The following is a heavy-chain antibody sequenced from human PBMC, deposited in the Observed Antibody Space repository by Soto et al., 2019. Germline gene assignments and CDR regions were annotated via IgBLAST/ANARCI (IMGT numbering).Heavy chain of an antibody. CDR1: GGSISTSNFY. CDR2: IYYTGNT. V-gene: IGHV4-39*03. CDR3: ACRGGYSCCYFGL. Sequence: QLQLRESGPGLVRPSETLSLTCSFSGGSISTSNFYWAWIRQPPGKGLEWIGAIYYTGNTFYNPSLQRRLTTSVDTSNHQVSLHPPSVTAAAAAVYYLACRGGYSCCYFGLGGRGTLVPVSS. D-gene: IGHD5-12*01. J-gene: IGHJ2*01.